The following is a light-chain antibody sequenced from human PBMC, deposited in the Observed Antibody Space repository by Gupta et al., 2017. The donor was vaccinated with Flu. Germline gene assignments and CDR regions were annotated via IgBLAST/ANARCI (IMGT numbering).Light chain of an antibody. CDR3: QTWDTGMV. V-gene: IGLV4-69*01. J-gene: IGLJ2*01. CDR2: VNSGGSH. Sequence: SVKITCTLSSGHSNYDIAWHQQQPEKDPRYLLKVNSGGSHSTGDGIPDRFSGSSSGAERYLTISSLQPEDEDDYYCQTWDTGMVFGGGTKLTVL. CDR1: SGHSNYD.